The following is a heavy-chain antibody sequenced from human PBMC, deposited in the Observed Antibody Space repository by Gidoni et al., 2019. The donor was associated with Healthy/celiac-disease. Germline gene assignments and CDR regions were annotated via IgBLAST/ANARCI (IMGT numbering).Heavy chain of an antibody. CDR2: ISGSGGST. J-gene: IGHJ6*02. Sequence: EVQLLESGAGVVPAGGSLRLSCAASGFTFSRYAMSLAREAPAKGLEWVSAISGSGGSTYYADSVKGRFTISIDNSKNTLYLQMNSLRAEDRAVYYCAKELGGYSYGDVWGQGTTVTVSS. D-gene: IGHD5-18*01. CDR3: AKELGGYSYGDV. CDR1: GFTFSRYA. V-gene: IGHV3-23*01.